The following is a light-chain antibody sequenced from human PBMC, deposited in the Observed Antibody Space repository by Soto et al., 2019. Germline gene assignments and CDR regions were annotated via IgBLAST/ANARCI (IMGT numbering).Light chain of an antibody. CDR3: QQSYSTRYT. Sequence: DIQMTQSPSSLSASVGNRATITYRAAQRISSYLNWYQQKPGKAPKLLIYAASSLQSGVPSRFSGSGSGTDFTLTISSLQPEDFATYYCQQSYSTRYTFGQGTKLEIK. CDR2: AAS. J-gene: IGKJ2*01. CDR1: QRISSY. V-gene: IGKV1-39*01.